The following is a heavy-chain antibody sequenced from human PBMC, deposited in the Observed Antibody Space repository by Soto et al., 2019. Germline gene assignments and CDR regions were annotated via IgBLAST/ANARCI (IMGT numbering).Heavy chain of an antibody. CDR1: GGSITSGGYS. Sequence: QVQLQESGPGLVKPSQTLSLTCSVSGGSITSGGYSWTWIRHQPGKALQWIGYVFDSGKTYYNPSLKGRLTISVDTAKNLFSLELSSVTAADTAVYFCARGSGYYRNFDSWAREPWSPSPQ. CDR3: ARGSGYYRNFDS. CDR2: VFDSGKT. V-gene: IGHV4-31*02. J-gene: IGHJ4*02. D-gene: IGHD3-3*01.